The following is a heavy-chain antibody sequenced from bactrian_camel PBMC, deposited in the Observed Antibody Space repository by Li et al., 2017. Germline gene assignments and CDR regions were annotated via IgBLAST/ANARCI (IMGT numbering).Heavy chain of an antibody. CDR3: VAGILDCSASGMIDAFQQLGGS. CDR1: GFTFSSYW. V-gene: IGHV3S6*01. Sequence: VQLVESGGNLVQPGESLRLSCAASGFTFSSYWMYWVRQAPGKGLEWVSTLKWDGTDTYYAGFVKGRFTISRANTMNTAYLQMNSLKPEDTAMYYCVAGILDCSASGMIDAFQQLGGSRGQGTQVTVS. J-gene: IGHJ4*01. D-gene: IGHD1*01. CDR2: LKWDGTDT.